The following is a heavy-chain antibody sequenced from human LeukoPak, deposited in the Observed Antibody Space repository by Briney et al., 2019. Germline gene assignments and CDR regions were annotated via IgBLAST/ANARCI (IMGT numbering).Heavy chain of an antibody. D-gene: IGHD2-2*01. CDR3: SGHCSSTSCHGDY. CDR1: GGSISSYY. V-gene: IGHV4-59*08. J-gene: IGHJ4*02. CDR2: IYYSGST. Sequence: SETLSLTRTVSGGSISSYYWSWIRQPPGKGLEWIGYIYYSGSTNYNPSLKSRVTTSVDTSKNQFSLKLSSVTAADTAVYYCSGHCSSTSCHGDYWGQGTLVTVSS.